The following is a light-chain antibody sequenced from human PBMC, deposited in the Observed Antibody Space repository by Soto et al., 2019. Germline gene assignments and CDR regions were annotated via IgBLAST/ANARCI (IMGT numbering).Light chain of an antibody. CDR1: QSVSNKY. Sequence: EVVLTQSPGTLSLSPGERATLSCRASQSVSNKYLAWYQQKPGQAPRLLIFGSSDRATGIPDRFSGSGSGTDFTLPINRLEPEDFAVYYCQQYGSSPPYTFGQGTKLEIK. J-gene: IGKJ2*01. CDR2: GSS. CDR3: QQYGSSPPYT. V-gene: IGKV3-20*01.